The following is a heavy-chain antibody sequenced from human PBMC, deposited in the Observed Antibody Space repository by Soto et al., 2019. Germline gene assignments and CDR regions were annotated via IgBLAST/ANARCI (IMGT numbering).Heavy chain of an antibody. Sequence: QLQLQESGPGLVKPSETLSLTCTVSGGSISSSSYYWGWIRQPPGKGLEWIGSIYYSGSTYYNPSLKSRVTISVDTSKNQFSLKLSSVTAADTAVYYCARTGIAVAADMYYYYGMDVWGQGTTVTVSS. D-gene: IGHD6-19*01. J-gene: IGHJ6*02. CDR3: ARTGIAVAADMYYYYGMDV. CDR2: IYYSGST. CDR1: GGSISSSSYY. V-gene: IGHV4-39*01.